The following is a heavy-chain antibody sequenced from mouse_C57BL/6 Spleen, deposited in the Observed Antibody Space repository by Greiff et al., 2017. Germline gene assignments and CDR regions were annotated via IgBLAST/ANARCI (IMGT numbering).Heavy chain of an antibody. CDR2: IYPGDGDT. CDR3: ARPLLGHAMDY. D-gene: IGHD3-1*01. CDR1: GYAFSSSW. J-gene: IGHJ4*01. Sequence: QVTLKEPGPELVKPGASVKLSCKASGYAFSSSWMHWVKQRPGKGLEWIGRIYPGDGDTNYNGKFKGTATLTADKSSSTAYMQLSSLTSEDSGVYFCARPLLGHAMDYWGQGTAVTVSS. V-gene: IGHV1-82*01.